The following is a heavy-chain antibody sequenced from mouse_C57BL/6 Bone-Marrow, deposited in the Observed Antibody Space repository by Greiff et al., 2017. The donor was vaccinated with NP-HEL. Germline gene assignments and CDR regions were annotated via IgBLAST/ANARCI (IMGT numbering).Heavy chain of an antibody. CDR2: ISYSGST. V-gene: IGHV3-8*01. Sequence: VQLQQSGPGLAKPSQTLSLTCSVTGYSITSDYWNWIRTFPGNKLEYMGYISYSGSTYYNPSLKSRISITRDTSKNQYYLQLNSVTTEDTATYYCARGRWLLPHFDYWGQGTTLTVSS. J-gene: IGHJ2*01. D-gene: IGHD2-3*01. CDR1: GYSITSDY. CDR3: ARGRWLLPHFDY.